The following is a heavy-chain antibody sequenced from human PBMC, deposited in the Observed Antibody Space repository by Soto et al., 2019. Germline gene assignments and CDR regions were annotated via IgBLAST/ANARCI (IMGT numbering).Heavy chain of an antibody. V-gene: IGHV5-51*04. CDR2: IYPDDSDT. Sequence: GESLKISCKSSGYSFSSYWIAWVRLMPGKGLEWMGSIYPDDSDTKYSPSFQGQVTISADKPISAAYLQWSSLKASDTAIYYCARNSLTGYYNYYYSMDVWGQGTTVTVSS. D-gene: IGHD3-9*01. CDR1: GYSFSSYW. CDR3: ARNSLTGYYNYYYSMDV. J-gene: IGHJ6*02.